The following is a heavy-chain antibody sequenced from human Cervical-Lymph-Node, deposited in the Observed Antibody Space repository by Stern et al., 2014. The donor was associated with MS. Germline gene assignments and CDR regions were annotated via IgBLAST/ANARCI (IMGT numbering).Heavy chain of an antibody. CDR1: GYSFTSYW. J-gene: IGHJ4*02. CDR3: ARIAVAGSFDY. Sequence: EVQLGESGAEVKKVGESLKISCKTSGYSFTSYWFAWVRQMPGKGLEWMGIIFPDDSDTRYSPSFQGQVSISADKSSSTAYLQWSSLKASDTATYYCARIAVAGSFDYWGQGAPVTVSS. V-gene: IGHV5-51*01. CDR2: IFPDDSDT. D-gene: IGHD6-19*01.